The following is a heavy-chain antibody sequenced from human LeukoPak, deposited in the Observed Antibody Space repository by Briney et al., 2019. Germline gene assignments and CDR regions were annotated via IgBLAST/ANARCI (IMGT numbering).Heavy chain of an antibody. Sequence: PGGSLRLSCAASGFTFSSYGMHWVRQAPGKGLEWVAFIRYDGSNKYYADSVKGRFTISRDNSKNTLYLQMNSLRAEDTTVYYCAKAHCSSTSCRKPYFDYWGQGTLVTVSS. V-gene: IGHV3-30*02. D-gene: IGHD2-2*01. J-gene: IGHJ4*02. CDR2: IRYDGSNK. CDR3: AKAHCSSTSCRKPYFDY. CDR1: GFTFSSYG.